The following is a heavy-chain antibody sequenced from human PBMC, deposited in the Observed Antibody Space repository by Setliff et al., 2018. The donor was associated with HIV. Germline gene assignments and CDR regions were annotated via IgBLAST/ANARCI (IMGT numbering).Heavy chain of an antibody. CDR2: IHSSGST. V-gene: IGHV4-4*09. CDR1: GGSVNEFY. J-gene: IGHJ4*02. CDR3: ATLDHSGGNFLAY. Sequence: PSETLSLTCTVSGGSVNEFYCSWIRQPPGKGPEWIGYIHSSGSTIYNPSLKSLITISLDTSKAQFSLELSSATAADTAVYYCATLDHSGGNFLAYWGQGSLVTVSS. D-gene: IGHD2-21*02.